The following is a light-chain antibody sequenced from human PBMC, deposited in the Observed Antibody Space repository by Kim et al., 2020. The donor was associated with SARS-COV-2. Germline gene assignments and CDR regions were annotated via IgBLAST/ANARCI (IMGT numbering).Light chain of an antibody. CDR2: GKN. Sequence: SSELTQDPAVSVALGQTVRITCQGDSLRSYYASWYQQKPGQAPVLVIYGKNNRPSGIPDRFSGSSSRNTASLTITGAQAEDEADYYCNSLDSSVNHVVFG. J-gene: IGLJ2*01. CDR3: NSLDSSVNHVV. V-gene: IGLV3-19*01. CDR1: SLRSYY.